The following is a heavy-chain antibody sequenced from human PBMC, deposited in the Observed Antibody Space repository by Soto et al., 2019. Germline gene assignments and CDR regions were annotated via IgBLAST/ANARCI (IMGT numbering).Heavy chain of an antibody. J-gene: IGHJ4*02. Sequence: QVQLVESGGGVVQPGMSLRLSCAASGFTFSSYGMHWVRQAPGKGLEWVAVIWYDGSNKYYADSVKGRFTISRDNSKSALYLQMNSLRAEDTAVYYCARDLNMVRGVITGWGPGTLVTFSS. CDR2: IWYDGSNK. CDR3: ARDLNMVRGVITG. CDR1: GFTFSSYG. D-gene: IGHD3-10*01. V-gene: IGHV3-33*01.